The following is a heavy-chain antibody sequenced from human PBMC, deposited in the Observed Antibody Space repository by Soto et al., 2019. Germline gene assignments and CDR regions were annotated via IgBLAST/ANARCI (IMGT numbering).Heavy chain of an antibody. V-gene: IGHV4-34*01. CDR1: GGSFSGYY. CDR2: INHSGRT. Sequence: QVQLQQWGAGLLKPSETLSLTCAVYGGSFSGYYWSWIRQPPGKGLEWIGEINHSGRTNYNPSLKSRVTRSVDPSKNQFSLKLSSVAAADTAVYYWARARWFDPWGQGTLVTVSS. J-gene: IGHJ5*02. CDR3: ARARWFDP.